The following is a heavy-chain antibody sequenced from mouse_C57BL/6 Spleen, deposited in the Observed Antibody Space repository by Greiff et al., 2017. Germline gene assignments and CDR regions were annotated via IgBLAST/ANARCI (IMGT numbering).Heavy chain of an antibody. V-gene: IGHV1-54*01. Sequence: QVQLQQSGAELVRPGTSVKVSCKASGYAFTNYLIEWVKQRPGQGLEWIGVINPGSGGTNYNEKFKGKATLTADKSSSTAYMQLTSLTSEVSAVYFCAINYYGSNSSTMDYWGQGTSVTVSS. CDR2: INPGSGGT. CDR1: GYAFTNYL. D-gene: IGHD1-1*01. CDR3: AINYYGSNSSTMDY. J-gene: IGHJ4*01.